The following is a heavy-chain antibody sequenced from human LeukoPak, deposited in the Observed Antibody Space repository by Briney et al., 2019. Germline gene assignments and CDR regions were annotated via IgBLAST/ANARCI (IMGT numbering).Heavy chain of an antibody. CDR3: AKAFGCSGGSCYHLMMYYYGMDV. CDR1: GFTFSTYA. V-gene: IGHV3-23*01. J-gene: IGHJ6*02. Sequence: QAGGSLRLSCAASGFTFSTYAVNWVRQAPGKGLEWVSTISGSGDSTYYADSVKGRFTISRDNSKNTLYLQMNSLRAEDTAVYYCAKAFGCSGGSCYHLMMYYYGMDVWGQGTTVTVSS. D-gene: IGHD2-15*01. CDR2: ISGSGDST.